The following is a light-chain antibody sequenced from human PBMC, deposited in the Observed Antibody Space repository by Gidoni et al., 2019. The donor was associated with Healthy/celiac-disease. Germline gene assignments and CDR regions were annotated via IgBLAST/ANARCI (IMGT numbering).Light chain of an antibody. CDR2: AES. V-gene: IGKV1-8*01. J-gene: IGKJ2*04. Sequence: AIRMTQSPSSFSASTGDRVTITCRASQGISSYLAWYQQKPGKAPKLLIYAESTLQSGVPSRFSGSGSGTDFTLTISCLQSEDFATYYCQQYYSYPRSFXQXTKLEIK. CDR1: QGISSY. CDR3: QQYYSYPRS.